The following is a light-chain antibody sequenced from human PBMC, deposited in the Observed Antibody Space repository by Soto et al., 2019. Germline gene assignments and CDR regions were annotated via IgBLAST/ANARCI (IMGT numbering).Light chain of an antibody. Sequence: VMTQAPATLSVSPGERATLSCRASQGIGDTLAWYQHKPGQTPRLLIYDTSTRATGVPTRFSGSRSGAEFTLTINSLQSEDFAVYYCQPYNTWPLTFGGGTKVDIK. V-gene: IGKV3-15*01. CDR3: QPYNTWPLT. J-gene: IGKJ4*01. CDR2: DTS. CDR1: QGIGDT.